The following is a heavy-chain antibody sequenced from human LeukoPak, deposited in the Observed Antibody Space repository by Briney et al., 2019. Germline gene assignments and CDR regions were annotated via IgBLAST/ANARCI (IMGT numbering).Heavy chain of an antibody. Sequence: SETLSLTCTVSGGSICGRYWGWIRQPPGKGLEWIGYTNYSGSTDYNPSLKSRVTISVDTSRNQLSLKLSSVTAADTAVYYCARFGDMFDYWGQGTLVTVSS. CDR1: GGSICGRY. CDR3: ARFGDMFDY. D-gene: IGHD3-10*01. V-gene: IGHV4-59*11. CDR2: TNYSGST. J-gene: IGHJ4*02.